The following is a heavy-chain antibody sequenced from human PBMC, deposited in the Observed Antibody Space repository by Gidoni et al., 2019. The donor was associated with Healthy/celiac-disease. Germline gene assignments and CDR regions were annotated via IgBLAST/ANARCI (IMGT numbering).Heavy chain of an antibody. CDR2: IYYSGST. CDR1: GGSISSSSYY. CDR3: ARSGRERAYDFWSGTRPWFDP. Sequence: QLQLQESGPGLVKPSETLSLTCTVSGGSISSSSYYWGWIRQPPGKGLEWIGSIYYSGSTYYNPSLKSRVTISVDTSKNQFSLKLSSVTAADTAVYYCARSGRERAYDFWSGTRPWFDPWGQGTLVTVSS. D-gene: IGHD3-3*01. V-gene: IGHV4-39*01. J-gene: IGHJ5*02.